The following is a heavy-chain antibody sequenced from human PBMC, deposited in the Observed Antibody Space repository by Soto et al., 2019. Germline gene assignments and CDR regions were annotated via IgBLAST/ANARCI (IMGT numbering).Heavy chain of an antibody. CDR2: ISYDGSNK. CDR3: AKAAIVGATTSVFDY. J-gene: IGHJ4*02. CDR1: GFTFSSYG. D-gene: IGHD1-26*01. Sequence: GGSLRLSCAASGFTFSSYGMHWVRQAPGKGLEWVAVISYDGSNKYYADSVKGRFTISRDNSKNTLYLQMNSLRAEDTAVYYCAKAAIVGATTSVFDYWVQGTLVTVSS. V-gene: IGHV3-30*18.